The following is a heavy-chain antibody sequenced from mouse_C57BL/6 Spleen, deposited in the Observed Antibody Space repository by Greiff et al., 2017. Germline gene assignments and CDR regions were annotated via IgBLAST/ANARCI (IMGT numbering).Heavy chain of an antibody. CDR2: IYWDDDK. CDR1: GFSLSTSGMG. Sequence: QVTLKVSGPGILQSSQTLSLTCSFSGFSLSTSGMGVSWIRQPSGKGLEWLAHIYWDDDKLYNPSLKSRLTISKDTSRTQLFLKITSVYTADTATYYCARSVRAQIRPHYYGSSYADWYFDVWGTGTTVTVSS. J-gene: IGHJ1*03. CDR3: ARSVRAQIRPHYYGSSYADWYFDV. D-gene: IGHD1-1*01. V-gene: IGHV8-12*01.